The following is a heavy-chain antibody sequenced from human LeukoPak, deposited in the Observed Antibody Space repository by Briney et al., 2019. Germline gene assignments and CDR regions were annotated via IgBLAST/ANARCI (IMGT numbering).Heavy chain of an antibody. CDR3: AKVPRQHDNWFDP. J-gene: IGHJ5*02. V-gene: IGHV3-11*04. CDR2: ISSGSTII. D-gene: IGHD6-13*01. CDR1: GFTFSDYY. Sequence: GGSLRLSCAASGFTFSDYYMSWIRQAPGKGLEWVSYISSGSTIIHYADSVKGRFTISRDDAKNSLYLQMNSLRAEDTAVYYCAKVPRQHDNWFDPWGQGTLVTVSS.